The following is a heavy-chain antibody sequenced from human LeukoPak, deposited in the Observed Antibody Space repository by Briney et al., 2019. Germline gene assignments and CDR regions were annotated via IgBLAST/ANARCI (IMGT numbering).Heavy chain of an antibody. CDR3: AREDRDYGDPLPPPNAFDI. Sequence: VGSLRLSCAASGFTFSSYWVHWVRQAPGKGLVWVSRINSDGSSTSYADSVKGRFTISRDNAKNTLYLQMNSLRAEDTAVYYCAREDRDYGDPLPPPNAFDIWGQWTMVTVSS. D-gene: IGHD4-17*01. J-gene: IGHJ3*02. V-gene: IGHV3-74*01. CDR1: GFTFSSYW. CDR2: INSDGSST.